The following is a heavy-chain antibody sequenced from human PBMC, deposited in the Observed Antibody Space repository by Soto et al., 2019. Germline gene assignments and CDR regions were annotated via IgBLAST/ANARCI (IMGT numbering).Heavy chain of an antibody. CDR2: IYYDGGT. CDR1: GDSVISATYY. J-gene: IGHJ3*01. D-gene: IGHD6-13*01. Sequence: KPSETLSLTCTGSGDSVISATYYWSWIRQPPGKGLEWIGYIYYDGGTTYNSSLKSRVTISTDTSKKQLSLKLTSATPADTAVYYCARVLPGIAAAYDAFDVWGQGTMVTVSS. CDR3: ARVLPGIAAAYDAFDV. V-gene: IGHV4-61*01.